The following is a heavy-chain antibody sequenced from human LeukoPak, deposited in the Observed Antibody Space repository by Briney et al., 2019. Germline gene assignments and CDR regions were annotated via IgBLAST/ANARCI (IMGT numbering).Heavy chain of an antibody. V-gene: IGHV3-7*04. D-gene: IGHD6-19*01. CDR3: ARISGGWSRGAFDV. CDR1: GFAFSSNW. Sequence: GGSLRVSCEVSGFAFSSNWVSQVSQAPGKGLAGVAHIKQDGSENYYVDFVKGRFTISRDNARNSLYLQMNSLRAEDTALYNCARISGGWSRGAFDVWGQGTMVTVSS. J-gene: IGHJ3*01. CDR2: IKQDGSEN.